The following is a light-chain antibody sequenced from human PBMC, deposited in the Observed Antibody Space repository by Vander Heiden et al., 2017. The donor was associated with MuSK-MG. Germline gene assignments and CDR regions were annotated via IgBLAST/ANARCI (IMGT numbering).Light chain of an antibody. CDR1: QSVSSN. Sequence: EIVITQSPATLSVSPGERATRSCRASQSVSSNLAWYQQKPGQAPRLLIYGASTRATGIPARFSGSGSGTEFTLTISSLQSEDFAVYYCQQYNNWPQAFGQGTKVEIK. V-gene: IGKV3-15*01. CDR3: QQYNNWPQA. CDR2: GAS. J-gene: IGKJ1*01.